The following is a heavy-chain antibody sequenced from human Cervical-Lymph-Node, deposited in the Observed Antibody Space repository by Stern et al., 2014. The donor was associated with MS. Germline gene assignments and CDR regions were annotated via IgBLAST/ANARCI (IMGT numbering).Heavy chain of an antibody. D-gene: IGHD4-17*01. Sequence: EVQLVESGGGQVKPGGSLRLSCAASGFTFSSYSMNWVRQAPGKGLEWVSSISSSSSYIYYADSAKGRFTISRDDAKNSLYLQMNSLRAEDTAVYYCARGTTVTTNYYYGMDVWAKGPRSPSP. CDR2: ISSSSSYI. J-gene: IGHJ6*02. CDR1: GFTFSSYS. V-gene: IGHV3-21*01. CDR3: ARGTTVTTNYYYGMDV.